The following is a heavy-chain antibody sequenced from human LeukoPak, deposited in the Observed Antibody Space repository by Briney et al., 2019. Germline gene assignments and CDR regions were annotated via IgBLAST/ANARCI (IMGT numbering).Heavy chain of an antibody. V-gene: IGHV1-69*05. Sequence: SVKVSXKASGGTFSSYAISWVRQAPGQGLEWMGRIIPIFGTANYAQKFQGRVTITTDESTSTAYMELSSLRSEDTAVYYCASADSSGYPTSTYYFDYWGQGTLVTVSS. CDR1: GGTFSSYA. D-gene: IGHD3-22*01. CDR3: ASADSSGYPTSTYYFDY. J-gene: IGHJ4*02. CDR2: IIPIFGTA.